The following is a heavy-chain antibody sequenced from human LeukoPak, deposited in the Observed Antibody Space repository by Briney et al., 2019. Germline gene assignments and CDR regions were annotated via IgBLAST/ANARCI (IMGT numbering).Heavy chain of an antibody. CDR1: GYTFTGYY. CDR2: INPSGGST. V-gene: IGHV1-46*01. J-gene: IGHJ4*02. D-gene: IGHD6-13*01. Sequence: ASVKVSCKASGYTFTGYYMHWVRQAPGQGLEWMGIINPSGGSTSYAQKFQGRVTMTRDTSTSTVYMELSSLRSEDTAVYYCARDGGISSSWYGWHYWGQGTLVTVSS. CDR3: ARDGGISSSWYGWHY.